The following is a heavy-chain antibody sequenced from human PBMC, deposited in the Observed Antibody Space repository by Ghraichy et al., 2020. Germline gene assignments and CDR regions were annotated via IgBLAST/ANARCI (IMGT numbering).Heavy chain of an antibody. J-gene: IGHJ4*02. V-gene: IGHV3-64D*06. D-gene: IGHD5-18*01. CDR1: GFTFSNYA. CDR3: VKGRGYSYGYDSFEY. Sequence: GESLNISCSASGFTFSNYAMYWVRQAPGKGLKYVSAISSNGDSTNYADSVKGRFSISRDRFSISRDNSKNTLYLQMSSLRVEDTAVYYCVKGRGYSYGYDSFEYWGQGTLVTVSS. CDR2: ISSNGDST.